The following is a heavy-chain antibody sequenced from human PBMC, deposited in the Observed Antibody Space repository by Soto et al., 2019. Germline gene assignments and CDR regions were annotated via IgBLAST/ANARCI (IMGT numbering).Heavy chain of an antibody. CDR2: IWYDGSNK. CDR3: ARGKDYYDSSGYPNVDY. J-gene: IGHJ4*02. CDR1: GFTFSSYG. V-gene: IGHV3-33*01. D-gene: IGHD3-22*01. Sequence: GGSLRLSCAASGFTFSSYGMHWVRQAPGKGLEWVAVIWYDGSNKYYADSVKGRFTISRDNSKNTLYLQINSLRAEDTAVYYCARGKDYYDSSGYPNVDYWGQGTLVTVSS.